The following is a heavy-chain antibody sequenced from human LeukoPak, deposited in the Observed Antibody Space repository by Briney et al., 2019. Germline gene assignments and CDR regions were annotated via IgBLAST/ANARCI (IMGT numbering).Heavy chain of an antibody. V-gene: IGHV3-53*01. J-gene: IGHJ4*02. D-gene: IGHD5-24*01. Sequence: PGGSLRLSCAASGFTVSSNYMSWVRQAPGKGLEWVSVFYRSGSTYYADSVKGRFTISRDNSKNTVYLQMNSLGAEDTAVYYCARGDGYNSWDYWGQGTLVTVSS. CDR3: ARGDGYNSWDY. CDR1: GFTVSSNY. CDR2: FYRSGST.